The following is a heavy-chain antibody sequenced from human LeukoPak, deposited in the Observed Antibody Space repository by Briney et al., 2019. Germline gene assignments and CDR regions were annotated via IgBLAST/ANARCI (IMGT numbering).Heavy chain of an antibody. CDR2: ISYDGSNK. Sequence: GGSLRLSCAASGFTFSSYAMHWVRQAPGKGLEWVAVISYDGSNKYYADSVKGRFTISRDNSKNTLYLQMNSLRAEDTAVYYCAKDLGVAAAGIDYWGQGTLVTVSS. CDR1: GFTFSSYA. V-gene: IGHV3-30*04. J-gene: IGHJ4*02. CDR3: AKDLGVAAAGIDY. D-gene: IGHD6-13*01.